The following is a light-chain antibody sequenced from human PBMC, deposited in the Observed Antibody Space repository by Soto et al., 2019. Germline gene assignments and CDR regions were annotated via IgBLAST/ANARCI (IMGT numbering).Light chain of an antibody. V-gene: IGKV1-5*03. Sequence: DIQMTQSPSTLSASVGDTVIITCRASQTIGTWLAWYQQKPGKAPKLLIYKASTLESGVPSNFSGSGSGTEFTLTISSLQPDDFATYYCQQYNGFSWTFGQGTKVEIK. J-gene: IGKJ1*01. CDR3: QQYNGFSWT. CDR2: KAS. CDR1: QTIGTW.